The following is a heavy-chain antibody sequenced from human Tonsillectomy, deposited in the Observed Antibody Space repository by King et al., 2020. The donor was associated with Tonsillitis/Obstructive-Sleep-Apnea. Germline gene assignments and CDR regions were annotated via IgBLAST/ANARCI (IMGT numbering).Heavy chain of an antibody. J-gene: IGHJ4*02. Sequence: QLVQTGAEVKKHGESLRISCKGSGYSFTTYWINRGRRMPGKGLERRGRIDPTDSYTNYSPTFQGQVTISADKSISTYYLQWSSLKASDTAIYYCATTIAAAATVDSYYSHYSGQGTLVSESS. D-gene: IGHD6-13*01. CDR2: IDPTDSYT. CDR1: GYSFTTYW. V-gene: IGHV5-10-1*03. CDR3: ATTIAAAATVDSYYSHY.